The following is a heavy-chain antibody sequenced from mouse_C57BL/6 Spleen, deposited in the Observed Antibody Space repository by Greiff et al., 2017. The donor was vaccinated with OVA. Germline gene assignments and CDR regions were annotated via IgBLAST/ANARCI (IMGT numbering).Heavy chain of an antibody. J-gene: IGHJ2*01. D-gene: IGHD2-3*01. Sequence: EVQLQQSGPELVKPGASVKISCKASGYTFTDYYMNWVKQSHGKSLEWIGDINPNNGGTSYNQKFKGKATLTVDKSSSTAYMELRSLTSEDSAVYYCARRWDGYYGYWGQGTTLTVSS. V-gene: IGHV1-26*01. CDR3: ARRWDGYYGY. CDR1: GYTFTDYY. CDR2: INPNNGGT.